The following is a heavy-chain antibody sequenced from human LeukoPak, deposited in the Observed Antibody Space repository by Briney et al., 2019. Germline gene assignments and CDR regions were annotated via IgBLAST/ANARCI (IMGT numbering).Heavy chain of an antibody. V-gene: IGHV3-21*01. Sequence: GGSLRLSCAASGFTFSSYAMSWVRQAPGKGLEWVSSISSSSSYIYYADSVKGRFTISRDNAKNSLYLQMNSLRAEDTAVYYCARPGSSSSWDYYYMDVWGKGTTVTVSS. CDR1: GFTFSSYA. CDR3: ARPGSSSSWDYYYMDV. CDR2: ISSSSSYI. D-gene: IGHD6-6*01. J-gene: IGHJ6*03.